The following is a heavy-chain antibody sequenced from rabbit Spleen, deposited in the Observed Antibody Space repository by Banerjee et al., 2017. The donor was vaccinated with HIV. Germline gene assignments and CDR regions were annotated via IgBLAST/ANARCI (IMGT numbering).Heavy chain of an antibody. D-gene: IGHD8-1*01. CDR2: IYTGSSGFT. CDR3: ARDTGTSFSTYGMDL. Sequence: QSLEESGGDLVKPGASLTLTCTASGFSFSSRYYMCWVRQAPGKGLEWIACIYTGSSGFTYSATWAKGRFTCSKTSSTTVTLQMTSLTVADTATYFCARDTGTSFSTYGMDLWGQGTLVTVS. CDR1: GFSFSSRYY. V-gene: IGHV1S40*01. J-gene: IGHJ6*01.